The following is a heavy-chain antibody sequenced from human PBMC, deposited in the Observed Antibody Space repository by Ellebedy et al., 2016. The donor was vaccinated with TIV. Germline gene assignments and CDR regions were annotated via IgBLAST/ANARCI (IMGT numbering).Heavy chain of an antibody. Sequence: AASVKVSCKASGYTFTSDLIHWVRQAPGQGLEWMGIINPSIGSTTYAQKFQGRVTMTRDTSTSTVYMELSSLRSEDTAVHYCARVPSYNSGYELDHWGQGTLVTVSS. CDR3: ARVPSYNSGYELDH. V-gene: IGHV1-46*01. CDR2: INPSIGST. D-gene: IGHD5-18*01. J-gene: IGHJ4*02. CDR1: GYTFTSDL.